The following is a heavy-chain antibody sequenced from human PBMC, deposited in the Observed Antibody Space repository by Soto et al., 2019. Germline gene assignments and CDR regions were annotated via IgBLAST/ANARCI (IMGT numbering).Heavy chain of an antibody. CDR3: ARGLPYYDFWSGYFESTDWFVP. CDR1: GFTFSSYD. V-gene: IGHV3-13*01. Sequence: GGSLRLSCAASGFTFSSYDMHWVRQATGKGLGWVSAIGTAGDTYYPGSVKGRFTISRENAKNSLYLQMNSLRAEDTAVYYCARGLPYYDFWSGYFESTDWFVPWGQGTLVTVSS. D-gene: IGHD3-3*01. CDR2: IGTAGDT. J-gene: IGHJ5*02.